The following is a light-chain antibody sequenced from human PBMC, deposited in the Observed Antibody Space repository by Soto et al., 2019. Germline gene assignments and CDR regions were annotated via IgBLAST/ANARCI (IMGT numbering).Light chain of an antibody. V-gene: IGKV1-33*01. CDR2: DAS. J-gene: IGKJ4*01. CDR3: QQYDNLLLT. Sequence: DIQMTQSPSSLSASVGDRVTITCQASQDISNSLNWYQQKPGKAPKLLIYDASNLETGVPSRFSGSGSGTHFTFTISSLRPEDIATYYCQQYDNLLLTFGGGTKVEIK. CDR1: QDISNS.